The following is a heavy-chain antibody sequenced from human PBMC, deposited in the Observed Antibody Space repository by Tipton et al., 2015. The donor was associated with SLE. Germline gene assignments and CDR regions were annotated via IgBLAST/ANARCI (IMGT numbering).Heavy chain of an antibody. CDR3: ATNFPPDY. J-gene: IGHJ4*02. V-gene: IGHV4-34*01. CDR1: GGSFSGYY. CDR2: INHSGST. Sequence: TLSLTCTVYGGSFSGYYWSWIRQPPGKGLEWIGEINHSGSTNYNPSLKSRVTISVDTSEKQFSLKLSSVTAADTAIYYCATNFPPDYWGQGTLVTVSS. D-gene: IGHD1-1*01.